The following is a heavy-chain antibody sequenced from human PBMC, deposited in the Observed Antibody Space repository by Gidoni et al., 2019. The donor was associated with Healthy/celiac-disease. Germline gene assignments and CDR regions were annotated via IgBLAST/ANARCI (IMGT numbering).Heavy chain of an antibody. CDR2: INHSVST. CDR3: ARVDSGIVVVVAATPRGDLGINWFDP. CDR1: GWSFRGYY. J-gene: IGHJ5*02. D-gene: IGHD2-15*01. Sequence: QVQLQQWGAGLLKPSETLSLTCAVYGWSFRGYYWRWLRQPPGKGLEWSGEINHSVSTNYNPSLKRRVTISVDTSKNQFSLKLSSVTAADTAVYYCARVDSGIVVVVAATPRGDLGINWFDPWGQGTLVTVSS. V-gene: IGHV4-34*01.